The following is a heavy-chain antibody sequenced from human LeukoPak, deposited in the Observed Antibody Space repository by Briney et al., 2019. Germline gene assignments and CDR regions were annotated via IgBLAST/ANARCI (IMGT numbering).Heavy chain of an antibody. Sequence: GGSLRLSCVASGFTFSSYAMHWVRQAPGKGLEWVAVISYDGSNKYYADSVKGRFTISRDNSKNTLYLQMNSLRAEDTAVYYCARDLAYCSSTSCLGNYFDYWGQGTLVTVSS. J-gene: IGHJ4*02. CDR3: ARDLAYCSSTSCLGNYFDY. CDR1: GFTFSSYA. CDR2: ISYDGSNK. V-gene: IGHV3-30-3*01. D-gene: IGHD2-2*01.